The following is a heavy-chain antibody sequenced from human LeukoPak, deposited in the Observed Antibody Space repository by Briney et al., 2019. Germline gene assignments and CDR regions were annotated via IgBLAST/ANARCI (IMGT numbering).Heavy chain of an antibody. CDR1: GGSFSGYY. CDR2: INHRGNT. J-gene: IGHJ5*02. D-gene: IGHD2-15*01. Sequence: SETLSLTCAVSGGSFSGYYWSWIRQTPGKGLEWIGEINHRGNTIYNPSLKSRVSMSVDTSKNQFSLKLSSVTAADTAVYYCARGIVVVNWFDPWGQGTLVTVSS. CDR3: ARGIVVVNWFDP. V-gene: IGHV4-34*01.